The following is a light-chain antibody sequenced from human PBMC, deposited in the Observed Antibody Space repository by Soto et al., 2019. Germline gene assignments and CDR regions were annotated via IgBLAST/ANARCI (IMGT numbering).Light chain of an antibody. J-gene: IGLJ2*01. CDR2: GNS. Sequence: QSVLTQPPSVSGAPGQRVTISCTGSGSNIGAGYDVHWYQQFPGPAPNLLIYGNSNRPSGVPDRFSGSKSGTSASLAITGLQAEDEADYYCQSHDSSLSGSVFGGGTKLTVL. V-gene: IGLV1-40*01. CDR1: GSNIGAGYD. CDR3: QSHDSSLSGSV.